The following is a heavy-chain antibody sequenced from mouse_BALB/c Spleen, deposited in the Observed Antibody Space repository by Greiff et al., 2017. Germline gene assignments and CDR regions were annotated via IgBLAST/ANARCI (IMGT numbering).Heavy chain of an antibody. Sequence: VQLVESGAELVRPGTSVKVSCKASGYAFTNYLIEWVKQRPGQGLEWIGVINPGSGGTNYNEKFKGKATLTADKSSSTAYMQLSSLTSDDSAVYFCARRGLYDGYYWGQGTLVTVSA. CDR3: ARRGLYDGYY. V-gene: IGHV1-54*01. CDR1: GYAFTNYL. CDR2: INPGSGGT. D-gene: IGHD2-3*01. J-gene: IGHJ3*01.